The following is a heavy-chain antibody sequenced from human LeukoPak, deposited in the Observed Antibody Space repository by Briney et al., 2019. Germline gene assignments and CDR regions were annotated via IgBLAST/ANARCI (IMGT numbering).Heavy chain of an antibody. CDR2: IKQDGSEK. J-gene: IGHJ4*02. V-gene: IGHV3-7*01. CDR3: ARDTNYYDSSGEFDY. CDR1: GFTFSSYW. D-gene: IGHD3-22*01. Sequence: GGSLRLSCAASGFTFSSYWMSWVRQAPGKGLEWVANIKQDGSEKYYVDSVKGRFTISRDNAKNSLYLQMNSLRAEDTAVYYCARDTNYYDSSGEFDYWGQGTLVTVSS.